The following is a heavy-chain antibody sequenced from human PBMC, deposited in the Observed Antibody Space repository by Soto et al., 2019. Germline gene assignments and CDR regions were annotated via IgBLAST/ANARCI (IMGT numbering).Heavy chain of an antibody. CDR1: GYIFNSHA. D-gene: IGHD3-10*02. J-gene: IGHJ5*02. Sequence: QGHLVQSGAEVKKPGASVKVSCKASGYIFNSHAMHWVRQAPGQRLEWMGWINAGNGNTYYSQNFKDRVTFTRDTIAPTVFMELTSLTSEDTAVYYCARDQSGIGYYVDWFDPWGQGTLVTVSS. V-gene: IGHV1-3*01. CDR3: ARDQSGIGYYVDWFDP. CDR2: INAGNGNT.